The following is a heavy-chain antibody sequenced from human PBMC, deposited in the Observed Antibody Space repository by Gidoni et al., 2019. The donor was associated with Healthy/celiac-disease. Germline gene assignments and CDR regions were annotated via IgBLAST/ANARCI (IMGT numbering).Heavy chain of an antibody. CDR3: ARERSVSAASPWAFDI. J-gene: IGHJ3*02. CDR2: INSDGSST. Sequence: EVQLVESGGGLVQPGGSLRLSCAASGFPFSSYWMHWVRQAPGKGLVWVSRINSDGSSTSYADSVKGRFTISRDNAKNTLYLQMNSLRAEDTAVYYCARERSVSAASPWAFDIWGQGTMVTVSS. CDR1: GFPFSSYW. V-gene: IGHV3-74*01. D-gene: IGHD2-2*01.